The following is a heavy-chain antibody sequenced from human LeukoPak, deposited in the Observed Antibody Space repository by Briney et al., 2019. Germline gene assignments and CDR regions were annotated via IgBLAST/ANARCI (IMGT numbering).Heavy chain of an antibody. Sequence: ASVKVSCKVSGYTLTELSMHWVRQAPGKGLEWMGGFDPEDGETIYAQKFQGRVTMTEDTSTDTAYMELSSLRSEDTAVYYCATASEYYYDSSGYYYFAYWGQGTLVTVSS. D-gene: IGHD3-22*01. J-gene: IGHJ4*02. CDR3: ATASEYYYDSSGYYYFAY. V-gene: IGHV1-24*01. CDR2: FDPEDGET. CDR1: GYTLTELS.